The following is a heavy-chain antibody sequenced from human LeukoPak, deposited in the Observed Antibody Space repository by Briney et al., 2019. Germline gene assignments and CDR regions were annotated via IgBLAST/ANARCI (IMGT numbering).Heavy chain of an antibody. CDR1: GFTVSSNY. D-gene: IGHD3-10*01. J-gene: IGHJ6*02. Sequence: GGSLRLSCAASGFTVSSNYMSWVRQAPGKGLEWVSVIYSGGSTYYADSVKGRFTISRDNSKNTLYLQMNSLRAEDTAVYHCARDQILWFGESSGYYYGMDVWGQGTTVTVSS. CDR2: IYSGGST. V-gene: IGHV3-53*01. CDR3: ARDQILWFGESSGYYYGMDV.